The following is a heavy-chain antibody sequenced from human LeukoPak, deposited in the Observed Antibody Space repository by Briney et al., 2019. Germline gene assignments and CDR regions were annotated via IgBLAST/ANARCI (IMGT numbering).Heavy chain of an antibody. Sequence: PSETLSLTCTVSGGSISSGGYYWSWIRQHPGKGLEWIGYIYYSGSTYYNPSLKSRVTISVDTSKNQFSLKLSSVTAADTAVYYCARDLRSSSFSYFDYWGQGTLVTVSS. CDR1: GGSISSGGYY. J-gene: IGHJ4*02. CDR2: IYYSGST. D-gene: IGHD6-6*01. V-gene: IGHV4-31*03. CDR3: ARDLRSSSFSYFDY.